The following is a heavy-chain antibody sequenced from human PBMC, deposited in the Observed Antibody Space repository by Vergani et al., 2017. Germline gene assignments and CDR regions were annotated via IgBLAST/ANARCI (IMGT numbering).Heavy chain of an antibody. D-gene: IGHD1-14*01. Sequence: QVQLQESGPGLVKPSETLSLTCTVSGGSISSHYWSWIRQPPGKGLEWIGYIYYSGSTNYNPSLKSRVTISVDTYKNQFSLKLSSVTAADTAVYYCARGARNERFDYWGQGTLVTVSS. CDR1: GGSISSHY. CDR3: ARGARNERFDY. V-gene: IGHV4-59*11. CDR2: IYYSGST. J-gene: IGHJ4*02.